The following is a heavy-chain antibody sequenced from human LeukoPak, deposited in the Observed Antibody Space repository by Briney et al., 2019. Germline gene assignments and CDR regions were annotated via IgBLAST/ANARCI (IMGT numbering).Heavy chain of an antibody. J-gene: IGHJ4*02. CDR1: GGSISSYY. CDR2: IYYSGST. V-gene: IGHV4-59*08. CDR3: ARAAARWLPVDY. Sequence: SETLSLTCTVSGGSISSYYWSWIRQPPGKGLEWIGYIYYSGSTNYNPSLKGRVTISVDTSKNQFSLKLSSVTAADTAVYYCARAAARWLPVDYWGQGTLVTVSS. D-gene: IGHD5-24*01.